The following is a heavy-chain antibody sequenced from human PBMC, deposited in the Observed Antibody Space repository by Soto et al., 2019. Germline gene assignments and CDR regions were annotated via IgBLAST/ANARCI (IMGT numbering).Heavy chain of an antibody. CDR3: ARLFCSSTSCRWFDP. Sequence: QVLLVQSGAEVKKPGASVKVSCKASGYTLTTYGLAWVRQAPGQGLEWMGWITGYNGNTNYAQKFHGRLTMTTDTSTNTASLELRSLRSDDTAVHYCARLFCSSTSCRWFDPWGQGTLVTVSS. D-gene: IGHD2-2*01. V-gene: IGHV1-18*04. CDR1: GYTLTTYG. CDR2: ITGYNGNT. J-gene: IGHJ5*02.